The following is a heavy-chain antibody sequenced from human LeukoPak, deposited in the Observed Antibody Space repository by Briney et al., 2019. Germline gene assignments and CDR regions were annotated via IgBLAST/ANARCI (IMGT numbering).Heavy chain of an antibody. CDR1: GFTFSSYG. Sequence: GGSLRLSCAASGFTFSSYGMHWVRQAPGKGLEWVAVISYDGSNKYYADSVKGRFTISRDNAKNSLYLQMNSLRAEDTAVYYCARPTYCSGGSCYLFDYWGQGTLVTVSS. V-gene: IGHV3-30*12. CDR3: ARPTYCSGGSCYLFDY. D-gene: IGHD2-15*01. J-gene: IGHJ4*02. CDR2: ISYDGSNK.